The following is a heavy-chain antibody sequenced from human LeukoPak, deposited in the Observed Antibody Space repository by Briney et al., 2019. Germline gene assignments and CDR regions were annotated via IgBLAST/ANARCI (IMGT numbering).Heavy chain of an antibody. Sequence: GASVKVSCKASGGTFSSYAISWVRQAPGQGLEWMGGIIPIFGTANYAQKFQGRVTITADESTSTAYMELSSLRSEDTAVYYCATDPFSQGTAVAGTRDYWGQGTLVTVSS. D-gene: IGHD6-19*01. CDR2: IIPIFGTA. CDR1: GGTFSSYA. V-gene: IGHV1-69*13. CDR3: ATDPFSQGTAVAGTRDY. J-gene: IGHJ4*02.